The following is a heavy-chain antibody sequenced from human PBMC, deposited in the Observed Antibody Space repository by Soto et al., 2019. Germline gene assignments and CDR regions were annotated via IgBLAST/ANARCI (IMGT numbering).Heavy chain of an antibody. D-gene: IGHD5-12*01. J-gene: IGHJ6*02. Sequence: SVKVSCKGSGGTFSSYAISWVRQAPGQGLEWMGGIIPIFGTANYAQKFQGRVTITADESTSTAYMELSSLRSEDTAVYYCARDCPRXDGYNWILHYYYYGMDVWGQGTTVTVSS. CDR1: GGTFSSYA. V-gene: IGHV1-69*13. CDR2: IIPIFGTA. CDR3: ARDCPRXDGYNWILHYYYYGMDV.